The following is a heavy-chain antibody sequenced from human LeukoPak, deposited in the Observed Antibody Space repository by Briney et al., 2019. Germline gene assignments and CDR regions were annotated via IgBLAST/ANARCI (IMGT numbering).Heavy chain of an antibody. CDR2: ISGDGGRT. CDR3: AKDRSDWPAMYFFDY. D-gene: IGHD3/OR15-3a*01. Sequence: GGSLRLSCAASGFTFDDYAMHWVRQGPGKGLEWVSLISGDGGRTYYIDSVKGRFTISRDNSKNSLYLQMNSLRAEDTAFYYCAKDRSDWPAMYFFDYWGQGTLVTVSS. CDR1: GFTFDDYA. J-gene: IGHJ4*02. V-gene: IGHV3-43*02.